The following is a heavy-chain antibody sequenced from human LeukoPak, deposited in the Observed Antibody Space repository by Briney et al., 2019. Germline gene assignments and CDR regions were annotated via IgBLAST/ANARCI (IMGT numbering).Heavy chain of an antibody. CDR3: ARDRTSGSSYYYYYGMDV. CDR1: GGSISSGDYY. Sequence: PSQTLSLTCTVSGGSISSGDYYWSWIRQPPGKGLEWIGYIYYSGSTYYNPSLKSRVTISVDTSKNQFSLKLSSVTAADTAVYYCARDRTSGSSYYYYYGMDVWGQGTTVTVSS. CDR2: IYYSGST. D-gene: IGHD3-10*01. V-gene: IGHV4-30-4*01. J-gene: IGHJ6*02.